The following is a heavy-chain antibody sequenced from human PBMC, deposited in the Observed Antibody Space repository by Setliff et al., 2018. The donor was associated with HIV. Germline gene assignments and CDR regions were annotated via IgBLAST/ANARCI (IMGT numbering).Heavy chain of an antibody. V-gene: IGHV5-51*01. D-gene: IGHD4-4*01. CDR3: ARGSRDYSNSYCYYYYMDV. CDR1: GYSFTSYW. Sequence: PGESLKISCKGSGYSFTSYWIGWVRQMPGKGLEWMGIIYPGDSDTRYSPSFQGQVTISADKSISTAYLQWSSLKASDTAMYYCARGSRDYSNSYCYYYYMDVWGKGTTVTVSS. CDR2: IYPGDSDT. J-gene: IGHJ6*03.